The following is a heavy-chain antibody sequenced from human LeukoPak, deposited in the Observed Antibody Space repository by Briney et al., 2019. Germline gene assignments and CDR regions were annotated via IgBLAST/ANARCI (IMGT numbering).Heavy chain of an antibody. D-gene: IGHD6-13*01. CDR1: GSTVGYIY. J-gene: IGHJ4*02. CDR2: IYDGAGT. Sequence: GGSLRLSCAASGSTVGYIYMTCARQAPGNGLEWVSSIYDGAGTYYADSVKGRITMSRDNSKSTLYLQMNSLRADDTGVYYCARGYSSPMGGQGILVTVSS. V-gene: IGHV3-53*01. CDR3: ARGYSSPM.